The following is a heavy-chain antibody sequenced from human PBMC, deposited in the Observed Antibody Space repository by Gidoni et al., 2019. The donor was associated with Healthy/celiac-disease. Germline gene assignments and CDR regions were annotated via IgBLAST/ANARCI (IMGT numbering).Heavy chain of an antibody. V-gene: IGHV4-59*01. CDR1: GDSITSYY. D-gene: IGHD2-15*01. CDR2: VYYTGST. J-gene: IGHJ4*02. CDR3: AREWSAFDH. Sequence: QVHLQESGPGLVRPSETLSLPCTVSGDSITSYYWRWIRQAPGKGLEWIAYVYYTGSTSYNPSLRSRATISIDTSRSQFSLELTSVTAADTAVYYCAREWSAFDHWGQGALVTVSS.